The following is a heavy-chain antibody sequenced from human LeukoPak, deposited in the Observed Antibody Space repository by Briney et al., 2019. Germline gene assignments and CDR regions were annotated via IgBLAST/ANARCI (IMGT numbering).Heavy chain of an antibody. CDR3: AHSGRRRLLWFGEVSWFDP. Sequence: ESGPTLVKPTQTLTLTCTFSGFSLSTSGVGVGWIRQPPGKALEWLALIYWDDDKRYSPSLKSGLTITKDTSKNQVVLTMTNMDPVDTATYYCAHSGRRRLLWFGEVSWFDPWGQGTLVTVSS. V-gene: IGHV2-5*02. CDR1: GFSLSTSGVG. J-gene: IGHJ5*02. CDR2: IYWDDDK. D-gene: IGHD3-10*01.